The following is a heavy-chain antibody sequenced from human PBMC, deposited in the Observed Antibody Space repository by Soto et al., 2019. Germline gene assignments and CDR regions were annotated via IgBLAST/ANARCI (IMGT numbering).Heavy chain of an antibody. CDR3: ARESGDWPLNWFDP. J-gene: IGHJ5*02. V-gene: IGHV3-74*01. D-gene: IGHD2-21*02. Sequence: GGSLRLCCAASGFNFSNHWMHWVRQRPAEGLVWVSRITSDGKSKAYAESVKGRFAISRDNAKNTLYLQMNGLTAEDTAVYYCARESGDWPLNWFDPWGQGTLVTVSS. CDR2: ITSDGKSK. CDR1: GFNFSNHW.